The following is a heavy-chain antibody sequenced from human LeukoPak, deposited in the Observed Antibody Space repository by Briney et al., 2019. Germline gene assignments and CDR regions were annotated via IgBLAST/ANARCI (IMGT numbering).Heavy chain of an antibody. CDR1: GFTFSSYS. J-gene: IGHJ4*02. CDR2: ISSSSSYI. CDR3: ARGDITMVRGEDYFDY. Sequence: GGSLRLSCTASGFTFSSYSMNWVRQAPGKGLEWVSSISSSSSYIYYADSVKGRFTISRDNAKNSLYLQMNSLRAEDTAVYYCARGDITMVRGEDYFDYWGQGTLVTVSS. D-gene: IGHD3-10*01. V-gene: IGHV3-21*01.